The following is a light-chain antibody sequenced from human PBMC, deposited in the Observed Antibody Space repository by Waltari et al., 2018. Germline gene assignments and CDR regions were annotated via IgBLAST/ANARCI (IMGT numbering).Light chain of an antibody. J-gene: IGLJ3*02. CDR1: SSDIGGFHNY. V-gene: IGLV2-8*01. Sequence: QSALTQPPSASGSPGQSVTISCTGTSSDIGGFHNYVSWYQQRPGKAPKLMIYEVTKRPSGVPDRFSCSKSGNTASLTVSGLQAEDEADYYCSSFAGSNILLFGGGTKLTVL. CDR3: SSFAGSNILL. CDR2: EVT.